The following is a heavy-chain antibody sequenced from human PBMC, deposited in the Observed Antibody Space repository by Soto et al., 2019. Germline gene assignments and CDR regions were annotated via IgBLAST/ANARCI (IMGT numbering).Heavy chain of an antibody. D-gene: IGHD2-15*01. CDR1: GGTFSSYT. J-gene: IGHJ4*02. V-gene: IGHV1-69*02. CDR2: IIPVLGIA. CDR3: AATNCSGGSCSRFDY. Sequence: ASVKVSCKASGGTFSSYTISWVRQAPGQGLEWMGRIIPVLGIANYAQKFQGRVTITADKSTSTAYMEPSSLRSEDTAVYYCAATNCSGGSCSRFDYWCQGPLVTVSS.